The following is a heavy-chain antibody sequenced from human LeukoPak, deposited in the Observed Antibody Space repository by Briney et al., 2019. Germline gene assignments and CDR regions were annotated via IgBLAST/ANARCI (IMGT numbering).Heavy chain of an antibody. Sequence: PGGSLRLSCAASAFSMNDFWMHWARQGPGKGLEWVSRINKDATITTYADSVKGRFTVSRDNVKNMVYLDMNGLRGDDTAVYYCARSGIGRGFDIWGRGATVTVSS. J-gene: IGHJ3*02. CDR3: ARSGIGRGFDI. CDR2: INKDATIT. CDR1: AFSMNDFW. D-gene: IGHD2/OR15-2a*01. V-gene: IGHV3-74*01.